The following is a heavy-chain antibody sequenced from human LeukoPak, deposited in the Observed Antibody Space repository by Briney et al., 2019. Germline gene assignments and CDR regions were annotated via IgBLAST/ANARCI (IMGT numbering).Heavy chain of an antibody. D-gene: IGHD6-13*01. CDR3: GKALYSSSGYLYWFAP. V-gene: IGHV1-69*13. Sequence: EASVKVSCKASGGTFSSYAISWVRQAPGQGLEWMGGIIPIFGTANYAQKFQGRVTITADESTSTAYMELSSLRSEDKAGYYCGKALYSSSGYLYWFAPWGQGPLAPVSS. CDR1: GGTFSSYA. CDR2: IIPIFGTA. J-gene: IGHJ5*02.